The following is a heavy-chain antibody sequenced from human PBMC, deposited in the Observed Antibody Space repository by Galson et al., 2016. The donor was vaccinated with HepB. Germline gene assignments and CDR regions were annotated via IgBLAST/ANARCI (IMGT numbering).Heavy chain of an antibody. J-gene: IGHJ5*02. CDR2: IKQDGSQK. Sequence: SLRLSCAASGFTSSTYWVNWVRQAPGKGLEWVASIKQDGSQKFSVDSVKGRFTISRDDAKNSLYLQMNSLRADDTAGYYCAGGTYHNWSDAWGQGTLVTVSS. CDR3: AGGTYHNWSDA. V-gene: IGHV3-7*03. D-gene: IGHD3-16*01. CDR1: GFTSSTYW.